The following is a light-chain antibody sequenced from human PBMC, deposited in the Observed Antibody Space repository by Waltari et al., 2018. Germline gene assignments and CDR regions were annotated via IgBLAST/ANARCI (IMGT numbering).Light chain of an antibody. CDR3: SSYTSSSTR. J-gene: IGLJ2*01. V-gene: IGLV2-14*01. CDR2: EVS. Sequence: QSALTQPASVSGSPGQSITISCTGTSSDVGGYNYVSWYQQHQGKAPKLMIYEVSNRPSGGFNRFSGSKAGNTASRTIAGLQAEDEADYYCSSYTSSSTRFGGGTKLTVL. CDR1: SSDVGGYNY.